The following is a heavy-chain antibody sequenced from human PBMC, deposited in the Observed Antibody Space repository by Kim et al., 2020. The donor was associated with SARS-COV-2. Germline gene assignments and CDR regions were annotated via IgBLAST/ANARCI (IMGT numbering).Heavy chain of an antibody. D-gene: IGHD2-2*01. J-gene: IGHJ5*02. CDR3: AKGPDCSSTSCYGGNWFDP. V-gene: IGHV3-43*01. Sequence: GRFTISRDNSKNSLYLQMNSLRTEDTALYYCAKGPDCSSTSCYGGNWFDPWGQGTLVTVSS.